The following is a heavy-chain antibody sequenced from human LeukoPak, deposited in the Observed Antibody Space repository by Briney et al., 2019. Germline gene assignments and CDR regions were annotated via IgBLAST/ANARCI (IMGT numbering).Heavy chain of an antibody. V-gene: IGHV1-18*01. CDR1: GYTFTTYD. D-gene: IGHD3-22*01. CDR2: VSTYPGNT. Sequence: ASVKVSCKASGYTFTTYDIGWVRQAPGQGLEWMGWVSTYPGNTNYSQKFQGRVTLTTETPTSLVSLELRNLTSDDTAVYYCARGPRPSYETSGYYLDFWGQGTLVTVSS. J-gene: IGHJ4*02. CDR3: ARGPRPSYETSGYYLDF.